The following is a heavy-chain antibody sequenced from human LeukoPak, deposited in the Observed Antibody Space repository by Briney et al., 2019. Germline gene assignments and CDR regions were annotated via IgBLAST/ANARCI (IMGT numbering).Heavy chain of an antibody. V-gene: IGHV4-4*07. D-gene: IGHD3-22*01. J-gene: IGHJ5*02. CDR1: GGSISSYY. CDR3: ARDRYYYDSSGYGLWFDP. CDR2: IYTSGST. Sequence: SETLSLTCTVSGGSISSYYWSWTRQPAGKGLEWIGRIYTSGSTSYNPSLKSRVTMSVDTSKNQFSLKLSSVTAADTAVYYCARDRYYYDSSGYGLWFDPWGQGTLVTVSS.